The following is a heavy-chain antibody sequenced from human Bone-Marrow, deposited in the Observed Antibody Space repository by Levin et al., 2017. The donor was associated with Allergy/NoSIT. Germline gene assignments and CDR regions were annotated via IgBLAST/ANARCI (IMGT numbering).Heavy chain of an antibody. J-gene: IGHJ6*02. CDR3: ARDRLAARPYGMDV. D-gene: IGHD2-15*01. CDR1: GFTFSSYS. V-gene: IGHV3-21*01. Sequence: GESLKISCAASGFTFSSYSMNWVRQAPGKGLEWVSSISSNNYYIYYADSVKGRFTISRDNAKNSLYLQMKSLRAEDTAVYYCARDRLAARPYGMDVWGQGTTVTVSS. CDR2: ISSNNYYI.